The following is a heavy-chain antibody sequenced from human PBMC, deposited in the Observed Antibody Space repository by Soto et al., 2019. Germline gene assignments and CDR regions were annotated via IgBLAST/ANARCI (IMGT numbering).Heavy chain of an antibody. CDR3: ARVPSP. CDR2: IYHSGST. CDR1: GGSISSGGYS. J-gene: IGHJ5*02. Sequence: QLPLQESGSGLVKPSQTLSLTCAVSGGSISSGGYSWSWIRQPPGKGLEWIGYIYHSGSTYYNPSPKSRVTISVDRSKNQFSLKLSSVTAADTAVYYCARVPSPWGQGTLVTVSS. V-gene: IGHV4-30-2*01.